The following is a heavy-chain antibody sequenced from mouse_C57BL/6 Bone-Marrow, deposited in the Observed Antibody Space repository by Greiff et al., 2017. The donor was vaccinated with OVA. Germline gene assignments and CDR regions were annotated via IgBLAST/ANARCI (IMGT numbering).Heavy chain of an antibody. CDR3: ARHYYGSSYY. J-gene: IGHJ2*01. CDR2: ISSGGSYT. D-gene: IGHD1-1*01. CDR1: GFTFSSYG. Sequence: EVKLVESGGDLVKPGGSLKLSCAASGFTFSSYGMSWVRQTPDKRLEWVATISSGGSYTYYPDRVKGRFTISSDNAKNTLYLQMSSLKSEDTAMYYSARHYYGSSYYWGQGTTLTVSS. V-gene: IGHV5-6*01.